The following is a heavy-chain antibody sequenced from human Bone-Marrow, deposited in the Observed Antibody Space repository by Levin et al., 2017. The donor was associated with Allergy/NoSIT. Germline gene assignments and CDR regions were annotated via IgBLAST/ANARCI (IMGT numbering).Heavy chain of an antibody. J-gene: IGHJ3*02. V-gene: IGHV3-21*01. CDR2: ISSSSGYI. CDR3: ARPVVQGIIEPTDAFDI. CDR1: GFTFSTYS. Sequence: GGSLRLSCAASGFTFSTYSMNWVRQAPGKGLEWVSFISSSSGYISYADSVMGRFTISRDNAKNSLYLQMTSLRAEDTAVYYCARPVVQGIIEPTDAFDIWGQGTMVTVSS. D-gene: IGHD3-10*01.